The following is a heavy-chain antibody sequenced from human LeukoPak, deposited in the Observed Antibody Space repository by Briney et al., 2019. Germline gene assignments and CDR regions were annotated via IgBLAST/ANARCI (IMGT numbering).Heavy chain of an antibody. J-gene: IGHJ4*02. D-gene: IGHD5-18*01. CDR1: GGTFSSYA. V-gene: IGHV1-69*05. CDR3: AREGYSYGNYYFDY. Sequence: GASVKVSCKASGGTFSSYAISWVRQAPGQGLEWMGRIIPIFGTANYAQKFQGRVTITTDESASTAYMELSSLRSEDTAVYYCAREGYSYGNYYFDYWGQGTLVTVSS. CDR2: IIPIFGTA.